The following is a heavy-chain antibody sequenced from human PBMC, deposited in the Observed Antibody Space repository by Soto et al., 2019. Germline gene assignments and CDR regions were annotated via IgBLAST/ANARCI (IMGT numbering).Heavy chain of an antibody. J-gene: IGHJ6*03. V-gene: IGHV1-69*02. D-gene: IGHD3-9*01. CDR1: GGTFSSYT. Sequence: QVQLVQSGAEVKKPGSSVKVSCKASGGTFSSYTISWVRQAPGQGLEWMGRIIPILGIANYAQKFQGRVTTTADKSTSTAYMELSSLRSEDTAVYYCASSPAYYDILTGYSYYYYMDVWGKGTTVTVSS. CDR2: IIPILGIA. CDR3: ASSPAYYDILTGYSYYYYMDV.